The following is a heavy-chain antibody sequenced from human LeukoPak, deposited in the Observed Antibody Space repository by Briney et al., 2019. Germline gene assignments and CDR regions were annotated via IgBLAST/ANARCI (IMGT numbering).Heavy chain of an antibody. V-gene: IGHV3-23*01. CDR3: AKGQGYCSSTSCHGDYYYMDV. D-gene: IGHD2-2*01. CDR2: ISGSGGST. CDR1: GFTFSSYA. Sequence: PGGSLRLSCAASGFTFSSYAMSWVRQAPGKGLEWVSAISGSGGSTYYADSVKGRFTISRDNSKNTLYLQMNSLRAEDTAVYYCAKGQGYCSSTSCHGDYYYMDVWGKGTTVTVSS. J-gene: IGHJ6*03.